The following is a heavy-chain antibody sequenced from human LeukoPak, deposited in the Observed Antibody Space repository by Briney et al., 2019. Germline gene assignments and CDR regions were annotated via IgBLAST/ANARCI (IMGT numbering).Heavy chain of an antibody. CDR3: ARHSRVGYCSSTSCESFDY. D-gene: IGHD2-2*01. CDR1: GGSISSGDYY. Sequence: SETLSLTCTVSGGSISSGDYYWSWIRQPPGKGLEWIGYIYYSGSTYYNPSLKSRVTISVDTSKNQFSLKLSSVTAADTAVYYCARHSRVGYCSSTSCESFDYWGQGTLVTVSS. CDR2: IYYSGST. J-gene: IGHJ4*02. V-gene: IGHV4-30-4*01.